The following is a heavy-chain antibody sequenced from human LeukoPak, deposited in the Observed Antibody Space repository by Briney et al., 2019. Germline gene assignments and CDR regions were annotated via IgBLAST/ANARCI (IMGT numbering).Heavy chain of an antibody. CDR2: INPAGSET. CDR3: ARFGYVAAVDV. V-gene: IGHV3-7*01. J-gene: IGHJ4*02. D-gene: IGHD2-15*01. Sequence: GALRLSCAASGFSFSAYWMTWVRQAPGTGLGWVANINPAGSETYYVDPVKGRFSISRDNAKNLVYLQMNSLRAEDTAVYHCARFGYVAAVDVWGQGTPVTVSS. CDR1: GFSFSAYW.